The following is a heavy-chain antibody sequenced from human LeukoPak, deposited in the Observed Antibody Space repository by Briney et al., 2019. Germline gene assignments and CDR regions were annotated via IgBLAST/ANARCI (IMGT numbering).Heavy chain of an antibody. CDR1: GGTFSSYA. V-gene: IGHV1-69*04. D-gene: IGHD3-10*01. J-gene: IGHJ3*02. Sequence: SVKVPCKASGGTFSSYAISWVRQAPGQGLEWMGRIIPILGIANYAQKFQGRVTITADKSTSTAYMELSSLRSEDTAVYYCARPQLLDAFDIWGQGTMVTVSS. CDR2: IIPILGIA. CDR3: ARPQLLDAFDI.